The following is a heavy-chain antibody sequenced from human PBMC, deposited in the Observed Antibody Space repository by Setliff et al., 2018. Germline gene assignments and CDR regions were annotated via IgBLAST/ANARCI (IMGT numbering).Heavy chain of an antibody. Sequence: SETLSLTCAVSGGSLNSGSNYWSWIRQTPGKGLEWIGESNHGGSTSYHPSLKSRVTVSLDTSKNQFSLKLTSMTAADTAVYYCARDQWVRSPPLYFSYSMDVWGQGTTVTVSS. V-gene: IGHV4-39*07. CDR3: ARDQWVRSPPLYFSYSMDV. CDR1: GGSLNSGSNY. CDR2: SNHGGST. J-gene: IGHJ6*02. D-gene: IGHD5-12*01.